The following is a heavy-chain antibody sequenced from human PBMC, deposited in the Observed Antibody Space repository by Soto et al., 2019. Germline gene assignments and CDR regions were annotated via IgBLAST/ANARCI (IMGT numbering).Heavy chain of an antibody. CDR2: ISAYNGNT. D-gene: IGHD3-22*01. CDR3: ARDLYYYDSSGYYPY. V-gene: IGHV1-18*04. CDR1: GYTFTSYG. J-gene: IGHJ4*02. Sequence: ASVQVSCKASGYTFTSYGISWVRQAPGQGLEWMGWISAYNGNTNYAQKLQGRVTMTADTSTSTAYMELRSLRSDDTAVYYCARDLYYYDSSGYYPYWGQGTLVTVSS.